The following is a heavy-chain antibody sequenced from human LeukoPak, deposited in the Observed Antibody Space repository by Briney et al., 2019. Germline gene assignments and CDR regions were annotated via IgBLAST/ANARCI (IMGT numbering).Heavy chain of an antibody. J-gene: IGHJ4*02. CDR2: ISGSGGST. Sequence: QSGGSLRLSCAASGFTFSSYAMSWVRQAPGKGLEWVSAISGSGGSTYYADSVKGRFTISRDNSKNTLYLQMNSLRAEDTAVYYCAKPIVVVTAGADQPGHWGQGTLVTVSS. D-gene: IGHD2-21*02. V-gene: IGHV3-23*01. CDR3: AKPIVVVTAGADQPGH. CDR1: GFTFSSYA.